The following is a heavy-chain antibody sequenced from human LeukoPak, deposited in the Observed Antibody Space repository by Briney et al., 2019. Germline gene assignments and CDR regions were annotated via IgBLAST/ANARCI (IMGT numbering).Heavy chain of an antibody. CDR1: VGSISRGNYH. V-gene: IGHV4-39*07. D-gene: IGHD2-2*01. Sequence: SETLSLTCTVSVGSISRGNYHWAWMRHPPGKGLEWIGSIHYTGITYYNPSLKSRVTISVDTSKNQFSLKLSSVTAADTAVYYCARGAYCSSTSCYGSVWFDPWGQGTLVTVSS. CDR3: ARGAYCSSTSCYGSVWFDP. CDR2: IHYTGIT. J-gene: IGHJ5*02.